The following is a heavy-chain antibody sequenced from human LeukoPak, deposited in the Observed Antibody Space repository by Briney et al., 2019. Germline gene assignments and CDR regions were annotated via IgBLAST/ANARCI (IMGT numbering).Heavy chain of an antibody. CDR1: GFTFSSYW. Sequence: RTGGSLRLSCAASGFTFSSYWMSWVRQAPGKGLEWVANIKQDGSEKYYVDSVKGRFTISRDNAKNSLYLQMNSLRAEDTAVYYCARGIVAGIQLWFDYWGQGTLVTVSS. CDR3: ARGIVAGIQLWFDY. J-gene: IGHJ4*02. D-gene: IGHD5-18*01. V-gene: IGHV3-7*01. CDR2: IKQDGSEK.